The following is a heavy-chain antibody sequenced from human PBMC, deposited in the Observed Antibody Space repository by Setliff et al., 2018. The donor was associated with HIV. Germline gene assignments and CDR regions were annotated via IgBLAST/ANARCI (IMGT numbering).Heavy chain of an antibody. D-gene: IGHD5-18*01. V-gene: IGHV4-59*08. J-gene: IGHJ6*02. CDR1: GGSISSHY. CDR2: IYYSGST. CDR3: ARGLSVYSYANVYYYHGMDV. Sequence: SETLSLTCTVSGGSISSHYWSWIRQPPGKGLEWIGTIYYSGSTNYNPSLKSRVTISVDTSKSQFSLKMTSVTAADTAVYYCARGLSVYSYANVYYYHGMDVWGQGTTVTVSS.